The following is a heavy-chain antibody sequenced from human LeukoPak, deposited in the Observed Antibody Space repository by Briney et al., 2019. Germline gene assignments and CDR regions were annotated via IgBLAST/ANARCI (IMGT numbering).Heavy chain of an antibody. D-gene: IGHD3-9*01. CDR1: GFTFSSYG. V-gene: IGHV3-33*01. CDR3: ASAMTGPYYFDY. CDR2: IWYDGSNK. J-gene: IGHJ4*02. Sequence: GGSLRLSCAASGFTFSSYGMHWVRQAPGKGLEWAAVIWYDGSNKYYADSVKGRFTISRDNSKNTLYLQMNSLRAEDTAVYYCASAMTGPYYFDYWGQGTLVTVSS.